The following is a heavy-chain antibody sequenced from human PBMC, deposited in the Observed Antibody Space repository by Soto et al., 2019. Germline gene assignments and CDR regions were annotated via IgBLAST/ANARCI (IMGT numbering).Heavy chain of an antibody. Sequence: QITLKESGPTLVKPTQTLSLTCTLSGLSLSTSGVGVGWIRQPPGKALEWLALIYWDDEKRYSPSLKHRLTITQDPSKNEVGLTLTDMDPVNTATYYCAHRGLTMIPGPPTNRFDTWGQGTLVTVSS. CDR1: GLSLSTSGVG. J-gene: IGHJ5*02. CDR3: AHRGLTMIPGPPTNRFDT. V-gene: IGHV2-5*02. D-gene: IGHD3-22*01. CDR2: IYWDDEK.